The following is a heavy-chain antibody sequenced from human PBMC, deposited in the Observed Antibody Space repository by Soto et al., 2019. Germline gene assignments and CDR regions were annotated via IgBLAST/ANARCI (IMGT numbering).Heavy chain of an antibody. CDR2: ISSSSSYI. Sequence: PGGSLRLSCAASGFTFSSYSMNWVRQAPGKGLEWVSSISSSSSYIYYADSVKGRFTISRDNAKNSLYLQMNSLRAEDTAVYYCARAPRLGSSSWAVFDYWGQGTLVTVSS. V-gene: IGHV3-21*01. D-gene: IGHD6-13*01. J-gene: IGHJ4*02. CDR3: ARAPRLGSSSWAVFDY. CDR1: GFTFSSYS.